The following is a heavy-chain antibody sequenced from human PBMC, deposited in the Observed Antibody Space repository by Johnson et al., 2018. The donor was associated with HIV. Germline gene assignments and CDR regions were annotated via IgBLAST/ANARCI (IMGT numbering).Heavy chain of an antibody. CDR1: GFAFSNYA. CDR3: AKDPGRQWLVMCAFDI. Sequence: MQLVESGGGLIQPGGSLRLSCAASGFAFSNYAMTWVRQAPGKGLEWVSSIPGRGGNTYDADSETGRSTISRDNSKNTRYLQMNRLRAEDTAVYYCAKDPGRQWLVMCAFDIWGQGTMVTVSS. V-gene: IGHV3-23*04. J-gene: IGHJ3*02. CDR2: IPGRGGNT. D-gene: IGHD6-19*01.